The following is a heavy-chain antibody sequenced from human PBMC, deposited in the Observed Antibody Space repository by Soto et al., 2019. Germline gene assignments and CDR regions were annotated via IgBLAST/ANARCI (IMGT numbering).Heavy chain of an antibody. CDR1: GFTFTSYD. Sequence: QVQLVQSGAEVKKPGASVKVSCKASGFTFTSYDINWVRQATGQGLEWTGWMNPDTGNTGYAQKFQGRVTMTRNTAISTAYMDLSSLRSGDTAVYYCARGRVGWVRLHFWYFDLWGRGTLVTVSS. CDR2: MNPDTGNT. D-gene: IGHD5-12*01. V-gene: IGHV1-8*01. J-gene: IGHJ2*01. CDR3: ARGRVGWVRLHFWYFDL.